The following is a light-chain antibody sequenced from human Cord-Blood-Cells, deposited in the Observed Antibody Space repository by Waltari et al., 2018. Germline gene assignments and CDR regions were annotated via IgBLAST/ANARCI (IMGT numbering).Light chain of an antibody. CDR2: RNN. V-gene: IGLV1-47*01. CDR1: SSNIGSNY. CDR3: AAWDDSLSGWV. Sequence: QSVLTQPPSASGTPGQRVTISCSGSSSNIGSNYVYWYQQLPGTAPKLLIYRNNQRPSAVPARFSGSKSGTSASLAISGLRSEDEADYYCAAWDDSLSGWVFGGGTKLTVL. J-gene: IGLJ3*02.